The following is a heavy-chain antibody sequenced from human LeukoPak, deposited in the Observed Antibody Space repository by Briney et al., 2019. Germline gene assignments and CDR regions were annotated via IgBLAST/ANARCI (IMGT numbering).Heavy chain of an antibody. V-gene: IGHV3-23*01. Sequence: GGSLRLSCAASGFTFSSYAMSWVRQAPGKGLEWVSVISGSGRRTQYTDSVKGRFTISRDNSKNTQSLQMNSLRAEDTAVYYCAKDDDWGRYKHWGQGTLVTVSS. CDR2: ISGSGRRT. D-gene: IGHD3-16*01. CDR1: GFTFSSYA. CDR3: AKDDDWGRYKH. J-gene: IGHJ1*01.